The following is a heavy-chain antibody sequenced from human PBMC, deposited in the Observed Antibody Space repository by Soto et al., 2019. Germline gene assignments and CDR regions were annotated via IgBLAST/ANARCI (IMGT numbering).Heavy chain of an antibody. CDR1: GYPVTAYY. CDR2: INPATGAA. J-gene: IGHJ3*02. Sequence: QLHLVQSGAVVKKPGASVTVSCSASGYPVTAYYMHWVRQAPGRGLEWMGGINPATGAAKYTQTCQGRVTMTRVASTRKVFMELSGLTSGDTAVFYFAGGGGVGVAGSAAFDMWGQGTLVTVSS. V-gene: IGHV1-2*02. D-gene: IGHD3-3*01. CDR3: AGGGGVGVAGSAAFDM.